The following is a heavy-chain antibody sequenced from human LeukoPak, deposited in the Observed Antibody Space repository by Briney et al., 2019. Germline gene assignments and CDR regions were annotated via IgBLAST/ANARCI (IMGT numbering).Heavy chain of an antibody. J-gene: IGHJ4*02. V-gene: IGHV4-59*01. CDR1: GGSISSYY. D-gene: IGHD5/OR15-5a*01. CDR3: ARDQTSTAKIDY. CDR2: FYYSGCT. Sequence: PETLSLTCTVSGGSISSYYWNWIRQPPGKGLEWIGYFYYSGCTNYNPSLKTRVTISVDTSKNQFSLKLSSVTAADTAVYYCARDQTSTAKIDYWGQGTLVTVS.